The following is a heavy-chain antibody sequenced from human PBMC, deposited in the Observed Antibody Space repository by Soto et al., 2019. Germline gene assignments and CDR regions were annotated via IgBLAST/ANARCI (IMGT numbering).Heavy chain of an antibody. CDR2: IVVGSGNT. CDR3: AAEENSSSSIYYGMDV. V-gene: IGHV1-58*01. J-gene: IGHJ6*02. Sequence: SVKVSCKASGFTFTSSAVQWVRQARGQRLEWIGWIVVGSGNTNYAQKFQERVTITRDMSTSTAYMELSSLRSEDTAVYYCAAEENSSSSIYYGMDVWGQGTTVTVSS. D-gene: IGHD6-6*01. CDR1: GFTFTSSA.